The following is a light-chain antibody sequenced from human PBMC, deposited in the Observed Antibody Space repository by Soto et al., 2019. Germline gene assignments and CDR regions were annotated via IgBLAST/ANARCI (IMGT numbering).Light chain of an antibody. V-gene: IGKV3-11*01. CDR1: QNVNTR. J-gene: IGKJ1*01. CDR3: HQRQSWPRT. CDR2: LAS. Sequence: EVELTQSPATLSLSPGERANLSCRASQNVNTRLAWYQHKPGQAPRLLIYLASNRAAGVPARFSGSGSGTDFTLTISDVEPEDFAVYYCHQRQSWPRTFGQGTKVDIK.